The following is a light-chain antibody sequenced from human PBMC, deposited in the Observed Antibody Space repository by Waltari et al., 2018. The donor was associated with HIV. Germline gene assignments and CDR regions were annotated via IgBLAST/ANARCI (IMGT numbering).Light chain of an antibody. CDR3: QKYDSGPFT. CDR1: QGISNF. Sequence: DVRVTHSPSSLSASVGDRVTITCREIQGISNFLAWYKHKPGKVPKLLINEASVLQSEVPSRFSGSGSGTEFNLTISSLQAEDIGSYYCQKYDSGPFTFGPGTKVNIK. V-gene: IGKV1-27*01. CDR2: EAS. J-gene: IGKJ3*01.